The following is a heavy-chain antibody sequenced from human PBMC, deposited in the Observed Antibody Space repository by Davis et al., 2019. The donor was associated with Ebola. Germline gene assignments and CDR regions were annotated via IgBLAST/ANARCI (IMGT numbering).Heavy chain of an antibody. J-gene: IGHJ4*02. Sequence: SETLSLTCAVYGGSFSVYYWSWIRTLPSTSMKGIGDITHSASTNYTPSLKTRLTISVDTSKNQFTLQLNSVTPEDTAVYYCASDRGTGVYYDRLGYWGQGTLVTVSS. CDR3: ASDRGTGVYYDRLGY. D-gene: IGHD3-22*01. V-gene: IGHV4-34*01. CDR2: ITHSAST. CDR1: GGSFSVYY.